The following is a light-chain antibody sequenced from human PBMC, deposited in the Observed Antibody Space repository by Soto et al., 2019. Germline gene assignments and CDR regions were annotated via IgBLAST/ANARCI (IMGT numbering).Light chain of an antibody. CDR3: QQYNNWPWT. CDR2: GAS. J-gene: IGKJ1*01. V-gene: IGKV3-15*01. CDR1: QSVSSN. Sequence: EVLMTQSPSTLSVSPGETATLSCRASQSVSSNLAWYQQKPGQAPRLLIYGASTRAAGIPARYSGSGSGTEFTLTISSLQSEDFEVYYCQQYNNWPWTFGQGTKVDIK.